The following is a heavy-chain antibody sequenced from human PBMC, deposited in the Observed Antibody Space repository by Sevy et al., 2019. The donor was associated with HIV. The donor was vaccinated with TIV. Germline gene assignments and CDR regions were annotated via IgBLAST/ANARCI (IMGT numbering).Heavy chain of an antibody. D-gene: IGHD5-18*01. J-gene: IGHJ4*01. CDR3: ARHAFKHGYRPSYFDS. V-gene: IGHV4-39*01. CDR2: IYHTGST. Sequence: SETLSLTCTVSGGSISAKNYFWGWIRQPPGKGLGWIGSIYHTGSTYHSPSLQSRVGISVDTSKKLFSVKLSSVTAADTAVYFCARHAFKHGYRPSYFDSWSHGTLVTVSS. CDR1: GGSISAKNYF.